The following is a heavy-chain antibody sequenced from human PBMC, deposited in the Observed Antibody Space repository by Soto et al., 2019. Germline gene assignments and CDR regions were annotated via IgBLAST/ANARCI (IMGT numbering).Heavy chain of an antibody. CDR3: ARPASECNSPGCAN. V-gene: IGHV3-7*01. J-gene: IGHJ4*02. CDR2: INQDGSES. Sequence: EVQLVESGGGLVQPGDSLRLSCVVSGLAFSTHWMSWVRQAPGKGLEWVANINQDGSESYYVDSVKGRFTISRDNAKNSVYLQMTSLRADDTSVYYCARPASECNSPGCANWGPGTLVTVSS. CDR1: GLAFSTHW. D-gene: IGHD1-26*01.